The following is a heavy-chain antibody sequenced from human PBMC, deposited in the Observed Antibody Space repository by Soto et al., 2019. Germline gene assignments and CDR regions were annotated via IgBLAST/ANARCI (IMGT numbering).Heavy chain of an antibody. CDR1: GGSISSSSYY. CDR3: ARHSSSWYRDYYGMDV. J-gene: IGHJ6*02. Sequence: PSETLSLTCTVSGGSISSSSYYWGWIRQPPGKGLEWIGSIYYSGSTYYNPSLKSRVTISVDTSKNQFSLKLSSVTAADTAVYYCARHSSSWYRDYYGMDVWGQGTTVTVSS. D-gene: IGHD6-13*01. CDR2: IYYSGST. V-gene: IGHV4-39*01.